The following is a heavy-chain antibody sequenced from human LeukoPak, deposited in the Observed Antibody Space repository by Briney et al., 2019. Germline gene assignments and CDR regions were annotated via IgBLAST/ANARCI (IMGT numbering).Heavy chain of an antibody. CDR3: ARRYCSSTSCHYFDY. Sequence: GASVKVSCKASGGTFSNYDINWVRQATGQGLEWMGWMNPNSGNTGYAQKFQGRVTMTRNTSISTAYMELSSLRSEDTAVYYCARRYCSSTSCHYFDYWGQGTLVTVSS. V-gene: IGHV1-8*01. D-gene: IGHD2-2*01. CDR1: GGTFSNYD. CDR2: MNPNSGNT. J-gene: IGHJ4*02.